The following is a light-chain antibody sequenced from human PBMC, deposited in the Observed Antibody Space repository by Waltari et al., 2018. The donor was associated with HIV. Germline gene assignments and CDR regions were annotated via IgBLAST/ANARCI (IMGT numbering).Light chain of an antibody. CDR1: SSHIGDYNY. J-gene: IGLJ3*02. CDR3: SSYTTMYTWV. Sequence: QSALTPPASVSGSPGQSITISCTGTSSHIGDYNYVSWFQHHHTNAPNLVLFDVNYRPSGVSNRFSGYKSGNTASLTISGLQAEDEADYYCSSYTTMYTWVFGGGTKLTVL. V-gene: IGLV2-14*01. CDR2: DVN.